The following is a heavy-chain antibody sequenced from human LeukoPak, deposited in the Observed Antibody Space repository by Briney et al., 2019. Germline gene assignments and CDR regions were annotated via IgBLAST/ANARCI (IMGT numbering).Heavy chain of an antibody. V-gene: IGHV4-30-4*01. Sequence: SETLSLTCTVSGGSISSGYYFWSWIRQPPGKGLEWIAYIHHSGSAYYNPFLKSRVTISIDTSKNQFSLKMSSVTAADTALYYCVRTAQFDGGTFDYWGQGTLVTVSP. CDR1: GGSISSGYYF. CDR2: IHHSGSA. J-gene: IGHJ4*02. D-gene: IGHD5-24*01. CDR3: VRTAQFDGGTFDY.